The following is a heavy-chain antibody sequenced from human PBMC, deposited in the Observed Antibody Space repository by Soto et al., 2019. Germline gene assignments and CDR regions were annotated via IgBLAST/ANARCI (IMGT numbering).Heavy chain of an antibody. CDR1: GGSFSGYY. V-gene: IGHV4-34*01. CDR2: INHSGST. Sequence: SETLSLTXAVYGGSFSGYYWSWIRQPPGKGLEWIGEINHSGSTNYNPSLKSRVTISVDTSKNQFSLKLSSVTAADTAVYYCARDSYCSGGSCYFYYYYGMDVWGQGTTVTVSS. J-gene: IGHJ6*02. CDR3: ARDSYCSGGSCYFYYYYGMDV. D-gene: IGHD2-15*01.